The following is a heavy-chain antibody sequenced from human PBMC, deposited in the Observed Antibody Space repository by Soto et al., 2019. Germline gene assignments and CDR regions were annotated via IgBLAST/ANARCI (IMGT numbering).Heavy chain of an antibody. D-gene: IGHD2-15*01. CDR3: ARGRYCSGGSCYMDV. J-gene: IGHJ6*03. V-gene: IGHV3-7*01. Sequence: GASLKISCAASGFTFSSYWMSWVRQAPGKGLEWVANIKQDGSEKYYVDSVKGRFTISRDNAKNSLYLQMNSLRAEDTAVYYCARGRYCSGGSCYMDVWGKGTTVTVSS. CDR1: GFTFSSYW. CDR2: IKQDGSEK.